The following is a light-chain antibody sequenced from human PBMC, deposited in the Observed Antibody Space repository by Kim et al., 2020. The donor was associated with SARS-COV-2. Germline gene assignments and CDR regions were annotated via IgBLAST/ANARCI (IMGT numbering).Light chain of an antibody. J-gene: IGLJ1*01. Sequence: QSALTQPASVSGSPGQSITISCTGTSSDVGGYNYVSWYQQHPGKAPKLMIYDVSKRPSGVSYRFSGSKSGNTASLTISGLQAEDDGDYYCSSYTTSPAPIHVFGTGTKVTV. CDR1: SSDVGGYNY. V-gene: IGLV2-14*01. CDR2: DVS. CDR3: SSYTTSPAPIHV.